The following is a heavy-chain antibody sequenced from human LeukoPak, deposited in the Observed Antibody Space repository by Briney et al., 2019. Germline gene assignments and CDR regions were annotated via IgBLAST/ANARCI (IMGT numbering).Heavy chain of an antibody. CDR3: ARSNQADDY. CDR1: GFTFSFHW. CDR2: INPGGSST. Sequence: GGSLRLSCAASGFTFSFHWMHWVRQVPGQGLVWVSRINPGGSSTAYADSVKGRFTISRDNAKNTLYLQMDSLRADDTGVYYCARSNQADDYWGQGTLVTVSS. D-gene: IGHD1-14*01. J-gene: IGHJ4*02. V-gene: IGHV3-74*01.